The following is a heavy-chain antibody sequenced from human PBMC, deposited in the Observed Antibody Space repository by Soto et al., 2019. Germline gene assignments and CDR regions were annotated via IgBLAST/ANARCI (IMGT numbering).Heavy chain of an antibody. J-gene: IGHJ6*02. D-gene: IGHD4-17*01. V-gene: IGHV3-33*01. CDR3: ARGGYGDPGDPVLGMDV. CDR2: IWYDGSNK. Sequence: QVQLVESGGGVVQPGRSLRLSCAASGFTFSSYGMHWVRQAPGKGLEWVAVIWYDGSNKYYADSVKGRFTITRDNSKNTLYLQMNSLRAEDTVVYYCARGGYGDPGDPVLGMDVWGQGTTVTVAS. CDR1: GFTFSSYG.